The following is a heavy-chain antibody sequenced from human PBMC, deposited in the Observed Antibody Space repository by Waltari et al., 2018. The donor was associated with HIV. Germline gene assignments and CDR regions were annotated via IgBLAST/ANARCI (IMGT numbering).Heavy chain of an antibody. CDR1: GFTFSSYG. CDR3: AKDRGMGNYYDSSGYYGYYGMDV. D-gene: IGHD3-22*01. V-gene: IGHV3-30*02. CDR2: IRYDGSNK. J-gene: IGHJ6*02. Sequence: QVQLVESGGGVVQPGGSLRLSCAASGFTFSSYGMHWDRQAPGKGLEWVAFIRYDGSNKYYADSVKGRFTISRDNSKNTLYLQMNSLRAEDTAGYYCAKDRGMGNYYDSSGYYGYYGMDVWGQGTTVTVSS.